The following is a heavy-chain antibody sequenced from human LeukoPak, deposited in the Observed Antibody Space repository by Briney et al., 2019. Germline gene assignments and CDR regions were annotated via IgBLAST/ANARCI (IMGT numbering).Heavy chain of an antibody. CDR1: GFTFSSYG. V-gene: IGHV3-30*02. J-gene: IGHJ4*02. Sequence: GGSLRLSCAASGFTFSSYGMHWVRQAPGKGLEWVAFIRYDGSNKYYADSVKGRFTISRDNSKNTVYLQMNSLRAEDTAVYYCASIFSSGYSYFDYWGQGTLVTVSS. CDR3: ASIFSSGYSYFDY. CDR2: IRYDGSNK. D-gene: IGHD5-18*01.